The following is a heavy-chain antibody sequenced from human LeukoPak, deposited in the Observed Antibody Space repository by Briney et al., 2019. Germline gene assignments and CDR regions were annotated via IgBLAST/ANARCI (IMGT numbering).Heavy chain of an antibody. V-gene: IGHV3-23*01. J-gene: IGHJ6*03. D-gene: IGHD6-6*01. CDR1: GFTFSSYA. CDR3: TSSSSRGIYYYYYYMDV. CDR2: ISGSGGST. Sequence: PGGSLRLSCAASGFTFSSYAMSWVRQAPGKGLEWVSAISGSGGSTYYADPVKGRFTISRDNSKNTLYLQMNSLRAEDTAVYYCTSSSSRGIYYYYYYMDVWGKGTTVTVSS.